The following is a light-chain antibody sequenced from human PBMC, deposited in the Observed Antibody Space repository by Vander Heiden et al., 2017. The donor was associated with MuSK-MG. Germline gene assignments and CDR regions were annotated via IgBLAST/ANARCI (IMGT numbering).Light chain of an antibody. Sequence: DIHMTQASSSRSASEGDRVTITCQASQHISNYLNWYPQKPATAPKLLLYDPSNLEIGAKSRFRGSGSGTGFTFTISCTEPDDIESDDGPQKETFGQGTKLEIK. J-gene: IGKJ2*01. CDR1: QHISNY. CDR3: PQKET. CDR2: DPS. V-gene: IGKV1-33*01.